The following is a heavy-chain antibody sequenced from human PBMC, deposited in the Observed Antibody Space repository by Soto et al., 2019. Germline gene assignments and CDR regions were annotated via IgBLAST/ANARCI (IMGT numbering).Heavy chain of an antibody. J-gene: IGHJ4*02. Sequence: QVQLVQSGAEVKKPGASVKVSCKASGYTSTSYDIYWVRQATGQGLEWMGWMHPNSGNTGYAQKFQGRVTMTRNTSITTAYMELSSLKSEDTAVYYCARGLSYRQDWGQGTLVTVSS. CDR3: ARGLSYRQD. CDR2: MHPNSGNT. D-gene: IGHD1-26*01. CDR1: GYTSTSYD. V-gene: IGHV1-8*01.